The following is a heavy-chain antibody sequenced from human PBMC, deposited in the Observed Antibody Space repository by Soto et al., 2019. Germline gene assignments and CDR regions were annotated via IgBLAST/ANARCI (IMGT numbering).Heavy chain of an antibody. V-gene: IGHV4-59*01. CDR3: ARVIAARFIDY. J-gene: IGHJ4*02. CDR1: CGSIISYY. Sequence: SETLSLTCTFSCGSIISYYWSWIRQPPGKGLEWIGYIYYSGSTNYNPSLKSRVTISVDTSKNQFSLKLSSVTAADTAVYYCARVIAARFIDYWGQGTRVTAPQ. CDR2: IYYSGST. D-gene: IGHD6-6*01.